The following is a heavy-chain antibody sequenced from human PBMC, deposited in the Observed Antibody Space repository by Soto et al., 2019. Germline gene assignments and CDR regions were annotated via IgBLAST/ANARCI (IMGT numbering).Heavy chain of an antibody. CDR3: ARMMAESGTAFDY. CDR2: SYPGDSDT. D-gene: IGHD1-26*01. J-gene: IGHJ4*02. CDR1: GYSFISSW. V-gene: IGHV5-51*01. Sequence: GESLNMSCQASGYSFISSWIGWVRQMPGKGLEWMGISYPGDSDTRYSPSFQGQVTISADKSTSTAYLQWSSLKASDTATYYCARMMAESGTAFDYWGQGALVTVSS.